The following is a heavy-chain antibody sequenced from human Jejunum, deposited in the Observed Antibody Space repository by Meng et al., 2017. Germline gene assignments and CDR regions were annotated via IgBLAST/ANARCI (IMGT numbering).Heavy chain of an antibody. CDR3: ARHRYDSGNYYFDY. J-gene: IGHJ4*02. CDR2: IKSMATGGTT. V-gene: IGHV3-15*01. D-gene: IGHD3-10*01. CDR1: GFTFSSVW. Sequence: GESLKISCAASGFTFSSVWMAWVRQAPGKGLEWVGRIKSMATGGTTDFAAPVNGRFTISRDDSKNTLYLQMDSLKTEDTAVYYCARHRYDSGNYYFDYWGQGTLVTVSS.